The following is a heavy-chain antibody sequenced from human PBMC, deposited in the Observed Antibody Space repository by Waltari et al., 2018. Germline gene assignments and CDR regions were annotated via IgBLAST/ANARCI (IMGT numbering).Heavy chain of an antibody. Sequence: EVQLVESGGGLVKPGGSLRLSCAASGLTFNSYSLNWVRQAPGKGLEWVSSISTSSSYIFYGDSVKGRFTISRDNAKNSLYLQMNSLRAEDTAVYYCVRGRVGTTQSEDWFDPWGQGTLVTVSS. V-gene: IGHV3-21*02. CDR1: GLTFNSYS. CDR2: ISTSSSYI. CDR3: VRGRVGTTQSEDWFDP. J-gene: IGHJ5*02. D-gene: IGHD1-7*01.